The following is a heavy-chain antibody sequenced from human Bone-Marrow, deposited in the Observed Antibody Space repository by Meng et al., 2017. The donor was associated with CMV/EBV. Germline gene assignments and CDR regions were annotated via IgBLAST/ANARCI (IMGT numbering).Heavy chain of an antibody. V-gene: IGHV4-34*01. CDR2: INHSGST. J-gene: IGHJ4*02. D-gene: IGHD4-11*01. Sequence: GSLRLSCAVYGGSSSGYYWSWIRQPPGKGLEWIGEINHSGSTNYNPSLKSRVTISVDTSKNQFSLKLSSVTAADTAVYYCAREHPYSNYDPFDYWGQGTLVAVSS. CDR1: GGSSSGYY. CDR3: AREHPYSNYDPFDY.